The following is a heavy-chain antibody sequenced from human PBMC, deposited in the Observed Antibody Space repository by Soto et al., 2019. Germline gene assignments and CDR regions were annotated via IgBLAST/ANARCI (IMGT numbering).Heavy chain of an antibody. CDR1: GYDFTNYW. Sequence: PGEPLKISCKTSGYDFTNYWIGWVRQMPGKGLEWMGIIYPGDSDTRYSPSFQGQITISADKSISTAYLQWSSLKASDTAMYYCARLFNPGSAAGLDYWGQGILVTVSS. V-gene: IGHV5-51*01. CDR2: IYPGDSDT. CDR3: ARLFNPGSAAGLDY. J-gene: IGHJ4*02. D-gene: IGHD6-13*01.